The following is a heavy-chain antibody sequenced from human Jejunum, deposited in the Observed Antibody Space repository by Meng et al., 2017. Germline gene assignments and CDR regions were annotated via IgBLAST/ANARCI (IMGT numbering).Heavy chain of an antibody. CDR1: GGSLSSGSPY. J-gene: IGHJ4*02. D-gene: IGHD2-2*03. V-gene: IGHV4-39*01. Sequence: QLPLQESGPGLVKPSEPLSLRCTVSGGSLSSGSPYWGWIRQSPGKGLEWIGTAYYSGSSYYNPSLRSRVIILVDTSKNQFSLRLSSVTAADTAVYYCARQMDSEYDEGYFFDYWGQGILVTVSS. CDR3: ARQMDSEYDEGYFFDY. CDR2: AYYSGSS.